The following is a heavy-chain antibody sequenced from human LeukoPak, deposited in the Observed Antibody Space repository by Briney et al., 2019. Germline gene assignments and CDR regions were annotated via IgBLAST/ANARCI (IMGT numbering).Heavy chain of an antibody. CDR2: IYYSGST. J-gene: IGHJ3*02. D-gene: IGHD3-16*02. CDR3: ARGVMITFGEVIVMGAFDI. Sequence: PSETLSLTCTVSGGSISSDGYYWSWIRQHPGKGLEWIGYIYYSGSTYYNPSLKSRVTISVDTSKNQFSLKLNSVTAADTAVYYCARGVMITFGEVIVMGAFDIWGQGTMVTVSS. V-gene: IGHV4-31*03. CDR1: GGSISSDGYY.